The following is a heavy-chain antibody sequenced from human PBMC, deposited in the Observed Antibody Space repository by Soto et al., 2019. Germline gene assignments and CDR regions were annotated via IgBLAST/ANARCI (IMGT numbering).Heavy chain of an antibody. CDR3: ASRSAVAGYYYGMDV. J-gene: IGHJ6*02. V-gene: IGHV1-69*02. CDR1: GGTFSSYT. Sequence: GASVKVSCKASGGTFSSYTISWVRQAPGQGLEWMGRIIPILGIANYAQKFQGRVTITADKSTSTAYMELSSLGSEDTAVYYCASRSAVAGYYYGMDVWGQGTTVTVSS. D-gene: IGHD6-19*01. CDR2: IIPILGIA.